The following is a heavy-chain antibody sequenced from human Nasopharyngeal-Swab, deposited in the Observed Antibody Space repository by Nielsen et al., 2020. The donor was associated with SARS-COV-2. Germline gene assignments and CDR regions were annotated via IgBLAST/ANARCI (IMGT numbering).Heavy chain of an antibody. Sequence: SVNVSCKASVVTFISYAISWVRQAPGQGLEWMGGIIPIFGTANYAQKFQGRVTITADESTSTAYMELSSLRSEDTAVYYCARDLRSPKGYWGQGTLVTVSS. CDR3: ARDLRSPKGY. CDR2: IIPIFGTA. J-gene: IGHJ4*02. D-gene: IGHD5/OR15-5a*01. CDR1: VVTFISYA. V-gene: IGHV1-69*13.